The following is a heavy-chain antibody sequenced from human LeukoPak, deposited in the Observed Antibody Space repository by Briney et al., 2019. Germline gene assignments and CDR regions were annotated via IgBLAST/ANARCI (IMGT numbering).Heavy chain of an antibody. CDR3: XXXXSGDYGRDYYYYYMDV. CDR2: ISSSSSYI. Sequence: GGSLRLSCAASGFTFSSYSMNWVRQAPGKGLEWVSSISSSSSYIYYADSVKGRFTISIDNAKNSLYLQMNSLRAEDTAVCYCXXXXSGDYGRDYYYYYMDVWGKGTTVTVSS. D-gene: IGHD4-17*01. J-gene: IGHJ6*03. CDR1: GFTFSSYS. V-gene: IGHV3-21*04.